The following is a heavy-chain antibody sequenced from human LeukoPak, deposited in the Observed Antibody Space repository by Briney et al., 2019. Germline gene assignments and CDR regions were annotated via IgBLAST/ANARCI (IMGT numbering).Heavy chain of an antibody. Sequence: GGSLRLSCAASGFTFSSNYMSWVRQAPGKGLEWVSVIYSGGSKYYADYVMGRFTISSDNSKNTLFLQMNNMLTDDTAVYYYSRDRTTWGAFDIWGQGTMVTVSS. J-gene: IGHJ3*02. CDR1: GFTFSSNY. V-gene: IGHV3-53*01. CDR3: SRDRTTWGAFDI. CDR2: IYSGGSK. D-gene: IGHD2/OR15-2a*01.